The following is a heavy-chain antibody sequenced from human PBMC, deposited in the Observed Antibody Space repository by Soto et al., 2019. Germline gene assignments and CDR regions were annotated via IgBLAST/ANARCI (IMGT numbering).Heavy chain of an antibody. CDR1: GFTVSSNY. CDR2: IYSGGST. J-gene: IGHJ4*02. V-gene: IGHV3-53*01. CDR3: ARLSPRYADYSFDY. D-gene: IGHD4-17*01. Sequence: PGGSLRLSCAASGFTVSSNYMSWVRQAPGKGLEWVSVIYSGGSTYYADSVKGRFTISRDNSKNTLYLQMNSLRAEDTAVYFCARLSPRYADYSFDYWGQGTLVTVSS.